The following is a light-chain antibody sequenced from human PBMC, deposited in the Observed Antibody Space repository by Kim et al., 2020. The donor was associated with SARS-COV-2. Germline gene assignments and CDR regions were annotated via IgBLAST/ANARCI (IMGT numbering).Light chain of an antibody. CDR3: QVWDSSSDHRV. Sequence: APGKTARIICGGNNIGSKSVLWYQQKPGQAPVLVIYYDSDRPSGIPERFSGSNSGNTATLTISRVEAGDEADYYCQVWDSSSDHRVFGGGTQLTVL. CDR1: NIGSKS. V-gene: IGLV3-21*04. J-gene: IGLJ3*02. CDR2: YDS.